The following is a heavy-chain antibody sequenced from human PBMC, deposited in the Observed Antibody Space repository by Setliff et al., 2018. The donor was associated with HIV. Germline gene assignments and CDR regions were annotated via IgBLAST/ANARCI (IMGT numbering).Heavy chain of an antibody. V-gene: IGHV3-7*01. Sequence: LRLSCVASGFTFSTYWMTWVRQAPEKGLEWVASIEEDGSEEYYVDSVKGRFTISRDNAKNSLYLQMNSLRAEDTAVYYCVTDRDRNLPQWGQGTLVTVSS. CDR1: GFTFSTYW. CDR2: IEEDGSEE. J-gene: IGHJ4*02. CDR3: VTDRDRNLPQ.